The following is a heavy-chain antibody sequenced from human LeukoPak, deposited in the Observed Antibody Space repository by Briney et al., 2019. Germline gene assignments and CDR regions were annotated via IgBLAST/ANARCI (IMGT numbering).Heavy chain of an antibody. CDR3: ARDSSGWYRGYFDY. CDR1: GYTCTGYY. CDR2: INPNSGGT. Sequence: ASVKVSCKASGYTCTGYYMHWVRQAPGQGLEWMGWINPNSGGTNYAQKFQGRVTMTRDTSISTAYMELSRLRSDDTAVYYCARDSSGWYRGYFDYWGQGTLVTVSS. V-gene: IGHV1-2*02. J-gene: IGHJ4*02. D-gene: IGHD6-19*01.